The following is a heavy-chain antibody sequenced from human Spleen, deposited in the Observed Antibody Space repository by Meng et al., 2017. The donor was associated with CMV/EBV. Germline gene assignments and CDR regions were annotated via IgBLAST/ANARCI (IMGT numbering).Heavy chain of an antibody. CDR2: IRDDGGHK. CDR1: GFTFSSYS. V-gene: IGHV3-30*02. Sequence: GESLKISCAASGFTFSSYSMNWVRQAPGKGLEWVAFIRDDGGHKNYADSVKGRITISRDNSKNTLYLDMNSLRAEDTAVYYCARTAAAGPYYYYGMDVWGQGTTVTVSS. CDR3: ARTAAAGPYYYYGMDV. D-gene: IGHD6-13*01. J-gene: IGHJ6*02.